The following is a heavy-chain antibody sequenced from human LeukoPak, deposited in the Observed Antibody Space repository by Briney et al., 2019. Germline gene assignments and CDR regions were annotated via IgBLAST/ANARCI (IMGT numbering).Heavy chain of an antibody. V-gene: IGHV4-39*07. Sequence: PSETLSLTCTVSGDSISSSKKYWSWIRQPPGKGLEWIGEINHSGSTNYNPSLKSRVTISVDTSKNQFSLKLSSVTAADTAVYYCARGSDYYDSSGYYYVKAFDIWGQGTMVTVSS. CDR3: ARGSDYYDSSGYYYVKAFDI. D-gene: IGHD3-22*01. J-gene: IGHJ3*02. CDR2: INHSGST. CDR1: GDSISSSKKY.